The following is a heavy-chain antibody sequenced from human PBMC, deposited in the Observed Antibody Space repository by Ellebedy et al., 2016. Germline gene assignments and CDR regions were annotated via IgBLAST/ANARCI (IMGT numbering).Heavy chain of an antibody. CDR1: GGSFSGYY. Sequence: SETLSLTCAVYGGSFSGYYWSWIRQPPGKGLEWIGEINHSGSTNYNPSLKSRVTISVDTSKNQFSLKLSSVTAADTAVYYCARFSGSGSYYNPDYWGQGTLVTVSS. CDR3: ARFSGSGSYYNPDY. D-gene: IGHD3-10*01. CDR2: INHSGST. J-gene: IGHJ4*02. V-gene: IGHV4-34*01.